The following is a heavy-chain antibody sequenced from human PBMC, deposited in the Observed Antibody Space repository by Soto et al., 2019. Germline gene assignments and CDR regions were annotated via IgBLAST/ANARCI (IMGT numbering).Heavy chain of an antibody. CDR1: GFTFSYHA. J-gene: IGHJ6*02. CDR2: ISYDGDNK. CDR3: ARGTTTSAFSAMDV. D-gene: IGHD1-1*01. Sequence: GGSLRLSWAASGFTFSYHALNWVRQAPGKGLEWVAVISYDGDNKYIAESVKGRFTISRDNSKNTVSLQMNSLRTEDTAMYFCARGTTTSAFSAMDVWGQGTTVTVSS. V-gene: IGHV3-30-3*01.